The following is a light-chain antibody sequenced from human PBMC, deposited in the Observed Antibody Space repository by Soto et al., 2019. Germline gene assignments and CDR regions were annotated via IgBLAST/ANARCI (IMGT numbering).Light chain of an antibody. CDR2: EVS. CDR3: NSYTSSSTLMV. V-gene: IGLV2-14*01. CDR1: SSDVGDYNY. Sequence: QSALTQPASVSGSPGQSITISCTGTSSDVGDYNYVSWYQQHPGKAPKLMIYEVSNRPSGVSNRFSGSKSGNTASLTISGLQAEDGAYYYCNSYTSSSTLMVFGGGTKLTVL. J-gene: IGLJ2*01.